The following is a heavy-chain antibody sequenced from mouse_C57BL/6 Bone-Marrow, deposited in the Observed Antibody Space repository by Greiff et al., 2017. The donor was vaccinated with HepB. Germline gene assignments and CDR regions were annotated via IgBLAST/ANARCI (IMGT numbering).Heavy chain of an antibody. CDR2: ISSGSSTI. Sequence: DVQLVESGGGLVKPGGSLKLSCAASGFTFSDYGMHWVRQAPEKGLEWVAYISSGSSTIYYADTVKGRFTISRDNAKNTLFLQMTSLRSEDTAMYYCARRIYYALDYWGQGTTLTVSS. V-gene: IGHV5-17*01. D-gene: IGHD2-1*01. CDR3: ARRIYYALDY. CDR1: GFTFSDYG. J-gene: IGHJ2*01.